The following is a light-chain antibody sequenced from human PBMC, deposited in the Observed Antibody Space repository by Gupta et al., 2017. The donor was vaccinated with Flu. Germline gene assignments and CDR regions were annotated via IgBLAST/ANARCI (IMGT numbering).Light chain of an antibody. CDR1: SSDVGSYNL. CDR3: FSYASPTTYV. Sequence: QSALAQPASVSGSPGKSITISCTGTSSDVGSYNLVSWYQQHPGKAPKFMVYEDTKRPSGVSDRFSGSKSGNTASLTISGLQAEDEADYYCFSYASPTTYVFGTGTKVTVL. J-gene: IGLJ1*01. CDR2: EDT. V-gene: IGLV2-23*01.